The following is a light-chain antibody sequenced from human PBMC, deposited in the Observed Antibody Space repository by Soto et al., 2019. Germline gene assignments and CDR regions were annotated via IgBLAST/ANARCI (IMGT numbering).Light chain of an antibody. CDR2: AAS. V-gene: IGKV1-6*01. Sequence: AIQMTQSPSSLSAYVGDRVTTTCRASQGIRNDLGWYQQKPGKAPKLLIYAASSLQSGVPSRFSGSGSGTDFTLTISSLQPEDFATYSCQQSYSTTWTFGQGTKVDI. J-gene: IGKJ1*01. CDR3: QQSYSTTWT. CDR1: QGIRND.